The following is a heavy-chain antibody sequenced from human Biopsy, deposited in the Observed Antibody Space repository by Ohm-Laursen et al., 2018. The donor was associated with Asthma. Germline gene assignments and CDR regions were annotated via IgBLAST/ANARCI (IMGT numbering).Heavy chain of an antibody. D-gene: IGHD5-12*01. Sequence: GDSVKVSCKASGDSFSNYAISWVRQAPGKGLEWMGGLIPVLGTPDHAQMFEGRVTITADESTSTAYMELSSLSSEDTAVYYCARGYSGSDRIVYYYSGLEVWGQGTTVTVSS. V-gene: IGHV1-69*13. CDR1: GDSFSNYA. CDR3: ARGYSGSDRIVYYYSGLEV. J-gene: IGHJ6*02. CDR2: LIPVLGTP.